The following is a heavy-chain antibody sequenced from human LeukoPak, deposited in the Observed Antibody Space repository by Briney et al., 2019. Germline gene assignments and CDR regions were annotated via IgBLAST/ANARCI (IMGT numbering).Heavy chain of an antibody. CDR2: IYYSGST. D-gene: IGHD2-15*01. V-gene: IGHV4-31*03. CDR3: ARGGCSGGSCYSRGRWFDP. Sequence: PSQTLSLTCTVSGGSISSGGYYWSWIRQHPGKGLEWLGYIYYSGSTYYNPSLRSRFTISVDTSKNQFSLKLGSVTTADTAVYYCARGGCSGGSCYSRGRWFDPWGQGTLVTVSS. CDR1: GGSISSGGYY. J-gene: IGHJ5*02.